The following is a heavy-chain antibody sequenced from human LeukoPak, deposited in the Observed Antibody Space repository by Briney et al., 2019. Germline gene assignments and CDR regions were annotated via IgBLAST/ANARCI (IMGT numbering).Heavy chain of an antibody. CDR2: IYTSGST. J-gene: IGHJ4*02. V-gene: IGHV4-39*07. Sequence: PSETLSLTCTVSGGSISSSSYYWGWIRQPPGKGLEWIGSIYTSGSTNYNPSLKSRVTMSVDTSKNQFSLRLSSVTAADTAVYYCARAALRYCSSTSCLGYFDYWGQGTLVTVSS. D-gene: IGHD2-2*01. CDR3: ARAALRYCSSTSCLGYFDY. CDR1: GGSISSSSYY.